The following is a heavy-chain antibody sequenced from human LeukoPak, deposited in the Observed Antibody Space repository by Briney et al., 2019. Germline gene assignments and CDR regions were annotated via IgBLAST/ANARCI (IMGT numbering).Heavy chain of an antibody. D-gene: IGHD1-26*01. Sequence: SETLSLTCRVSGGSISSYYWSWIRQAPGKGLEWIGYIYYSGSTDYSPSLKSRVTISLDTSKNQFSLKLSSVTAADTAVYYCARESVGATTYYYYYMDVWGKGTTVTVSS. CDR3: ARESVGATTYYYYYMDV. V-gene: IGHV4-59*12. CDR1: GGSISSYY. J-gene: IGHJ6*03. CDR2: IYYSGST.